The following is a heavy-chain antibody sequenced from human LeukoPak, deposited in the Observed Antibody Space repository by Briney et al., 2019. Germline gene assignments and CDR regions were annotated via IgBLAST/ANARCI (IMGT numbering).Heavy chain of an antibody. CDR2: INPNSGGT. D-gene: IGHD6-19*01. V-gene: IGHV1-2*06. CDR1: GYTFTGYY. CDR3: ARAVAGTKYYFDY. Sequence: ASVKVSCKASGYTFTGYYMHWVRQAPGQGLEWMGRINPNSGGTNYAQKFQGRVTMTRDTSISTAYMELSRLRSDDTAVYYCARAVAGTKYYFDYWGQGTLVTVSS. J-gene: IGHJ4*02.